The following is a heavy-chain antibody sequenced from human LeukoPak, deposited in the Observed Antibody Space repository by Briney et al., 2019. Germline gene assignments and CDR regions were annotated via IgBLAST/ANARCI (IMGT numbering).Heavy chain of an antibody. CDR3: ARALWSGPVYYGMDV. V-gene: IGHV3-21*06. CDR2: ISSTSSYI. D-gene: IGHD3-10*01. J-gene: IGHJ6*02. CDR1: GFTFSNYN. Sequence: GGSLRLSCAASGFTFSNYNFYWVRQAPGKGLEWVSSISSTSSYIYYADSVKGRFTISRDNAKNSLYLQMNSLRVEDTAVYYCARALWSGPVYYGMDVWGQGTTVTVSS.